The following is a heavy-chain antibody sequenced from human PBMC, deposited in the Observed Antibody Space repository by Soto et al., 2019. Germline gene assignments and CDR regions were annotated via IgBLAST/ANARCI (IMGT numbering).Heavy chain of an antibody. CDR2: ISGSGGST. CDR3: AKDQGSSWYEIDY. CDR1: GFTFSSYS. Sequence: GVLRLSCAASGFTFSSYSMNWARQAPGKGLEWVSTISGSGGSTYYADSVKGRFTISRDNSKNTLYLQMNSLRAEDTAVYYCAKDQGSSWYEIDYWGQGTLVTVSS. J-gene: IGHJ4*02. D-gene: IGHD6-13*01. V-gene: IGHV3-23*01.